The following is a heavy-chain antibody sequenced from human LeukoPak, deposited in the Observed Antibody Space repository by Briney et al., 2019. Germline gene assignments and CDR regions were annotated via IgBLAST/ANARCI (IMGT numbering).Heavy chain of an antibody. J-gene: IGHJ3*02. CDR2: IYSGGDT. Sequence: GGSLRLSCAASGFTVSRYYMNWVRQAPGKGLEWVSVIYSGGDTFYADSVKGRFTISRDNSKNTLYLQMNSLRAEDTAVYYCHGYYYGSGRYDAFDIWGQGTMVTVSS. D-gene: IGHD3-10*01. CDR3: HGYYYGSGRYDAFDI. CDR1: GFTVSRYY. V-gene: IGHV3-53*01.